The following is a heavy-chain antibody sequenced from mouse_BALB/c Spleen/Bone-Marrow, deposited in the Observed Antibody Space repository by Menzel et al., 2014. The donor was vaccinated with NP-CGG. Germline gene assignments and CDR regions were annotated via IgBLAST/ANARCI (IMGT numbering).Heavy chain of an antibody. Sequence: VQLQESGPGLVAPSQSLSITCTVSGFSLTSYGVHWVRPPPGKGLEWLGVIWAGGSTNYNSALMSRLSISKDNPKSQVFLKMNSLQTDDTAMYYCASMITTAWFAYWGQGTLVTVSA. CDR2: IWAGGST. V-gene: IGHV2-9*02. D-gene: IGHD2-4*01. CDR1: GFSLTSYG. J-gene: IGHJ3*01. CDR3: ASMITTAWFAY.